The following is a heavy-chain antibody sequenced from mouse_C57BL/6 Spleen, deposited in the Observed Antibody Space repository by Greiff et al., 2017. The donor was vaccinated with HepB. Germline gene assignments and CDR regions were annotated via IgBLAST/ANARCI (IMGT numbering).Heavy chain of an antibody. CDR2: IHPNSGST. CDR1: GYTFTSYW. D-gene: IGHD1-1*01. J-gene: IGHJ4*01. CDR3: ARGIYYYGSSYLDY. V-gene: IGHV1-64*01. Sequence: QVQLQQPGAELVKPGASVKLSCKASGYTFTSYWMHWVKQRPGQGLEWIGMIHPNSGSTNYNEKFKSKATLTVDKSSSTAYMQLSSLTSEDSAVYYCARGIYYYGSSYLDYWGQGTSVTVSS.